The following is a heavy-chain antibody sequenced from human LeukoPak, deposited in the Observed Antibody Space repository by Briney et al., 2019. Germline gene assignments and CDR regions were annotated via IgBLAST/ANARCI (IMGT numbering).Heavy chain of an antibody. V-gene: IGHV4-34*01. CDR2: INHSGST. Sequence: PSETLSLTCAVYGGSFSGYYWSWIRQPPGKGLEWIGEINHSGSTNYNPSLKSRVTISVDTSKNQFSLKLSSVTAADTAVYYCARGSGYCSSTSCYDYWGQGTLATVSS. CDR1: GGSFSGYY. D-gene: IGHD2-2*01. J-gene: IGHJ4*02. CDR3: ARGSGYCSSTSCYDY.